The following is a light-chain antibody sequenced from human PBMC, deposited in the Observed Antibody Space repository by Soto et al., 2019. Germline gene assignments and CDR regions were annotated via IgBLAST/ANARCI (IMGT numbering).Light chain of an antibody. V-gene: IGKV3-20*01. CDR3: QKYDGTGT. Sequence: VLTQSPGTLSLSPGDRATLSCRASQSLDRNSLAWYQQKPGQPPRLLIHGASRRAAGIPDRFSGSGSGTAFTLTISSLEPEDFAMYYCQKYDGTGTFGQGTKVDI. CDR1: QSLDRNS. CDR2: GAS. J-gene: IGKJ1*01.